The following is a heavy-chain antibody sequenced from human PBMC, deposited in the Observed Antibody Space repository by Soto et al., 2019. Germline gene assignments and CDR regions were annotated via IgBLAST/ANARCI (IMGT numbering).Heavy chain of an antibody. CDR1: GGSISSSSYY. CDR3: ARHTPAISISDH. CDR2: IYYSGST. J-gene: IGHJ4*02. V-gene: IGHV4-39*01. D-gene: IGHD2-15*01. Sequence: QLQLQESGPGLVKPSETLSLTCTVSGGSISSSSYYWGWIRQPPGKGLEWIGSIYYSGSTYYHPSLKRRVTISVDTSKTQFSLKLSSVTAADTAVYYCARHTPAISISDHWGQGTLVTVSS.